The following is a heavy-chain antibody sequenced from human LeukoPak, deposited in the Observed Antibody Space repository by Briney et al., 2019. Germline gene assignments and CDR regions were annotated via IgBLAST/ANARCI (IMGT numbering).Heavy chain of an antibody. V-gene: IGHV3-23*01. CDR3: ARLYSSTWENYFDY. CDR1: GFTFSSFA. Sequence: GGSLRLSCAASGFTFSSFAMNWVRQAPGKGLEWVSGISGSGGSTYYADSVKGRFTISRDNSKNTPYVQMSSLRAEDTAVYYCARLYSSTWENYFDYWGQGTLVTVSS. CDR2: ISGSGGST. J-gene: IGHJ4*02. D-gene: IGHD6-13*01.